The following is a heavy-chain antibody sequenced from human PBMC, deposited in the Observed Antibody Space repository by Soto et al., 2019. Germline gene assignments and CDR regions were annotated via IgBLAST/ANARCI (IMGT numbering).Heavy chain of an antibody. D-gene: IGHD2-15*01. V-gene: IGHV1-3*01. CDR2: INAGNGNT. CDR1: GYTFTSYA. CDR3: ASQGYCSGGSCYNYYYYGMDV. J-gene: IGHJ6*02. Sequence: ASVKVSCKASGYTFTSYAMHWVRQAPGQRLEWMGWINAGNGNTKYSQKFQGRVTITRDTSASTAYVELSSLRSEDTAVYYCASQGYCSGGSCYNYYYYGMDVWGQGTTVTVSS.